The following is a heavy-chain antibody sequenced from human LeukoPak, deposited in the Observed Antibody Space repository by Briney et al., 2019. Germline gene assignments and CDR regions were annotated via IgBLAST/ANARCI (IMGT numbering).Heavy chain of an antibody. J-gene: IGHJ6*03. Sequence: KSSQTLSLTCAVSGYSISGGYYWGWFRQPPGKGQEWIGSIYQSGSTYYNPSLKSRVTISVDTSKIQFSLKLSSVTAADTAVYYCATIPIVVVPAAMGDYYYYYMDVWGKGTTVTVSS. CDR1: GYSISGGYY. CDR2: IYQSGST. CDR3: ATIPIVVVPAAMGDYYYYYMDV. V-gene: IGHV4-38-2*01. D-gene: IGHD2-2*01.